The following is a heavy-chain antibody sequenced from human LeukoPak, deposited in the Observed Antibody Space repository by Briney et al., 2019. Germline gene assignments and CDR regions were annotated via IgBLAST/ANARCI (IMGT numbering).Heavy chain of an antibody. CDR2: ISAYNGNT. CDR1: GYTFTSYG. Sequence: ASVKVSCKASGYTFTSYGISWVRQAPGQGLEWMGWISAYNGNTNYAQKLQGRVTMTTVTSTSTAYMELRSLRSDDTAVYYCARSMDIVLMVYAPDFDYWGQGALVTVSS. J-gene: IGHJ4*02. CDR3: ARSMDIVLMVYAPDFDY. V-gene: IGHV1-18*01. D-gene: IGHD2-8*01.